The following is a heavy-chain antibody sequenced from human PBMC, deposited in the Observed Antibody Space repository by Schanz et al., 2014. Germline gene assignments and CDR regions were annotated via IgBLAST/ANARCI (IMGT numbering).Heavy chain of an antibody. CDR2: ISGSGGST. V-gene: IGHV3-23*04. CDR3: AKDLLYGAPMPLNHLDY. Sequence: VQLVESGGGVVQPGRSLRLSCAAYGFTLSSYAMHWVRQAPGKGLEWVSGISGSGGSTYYADSVKGRFTISRDNSKNTLYLQMNSLRAEDTAVYYCAKDLLYGAPMPLNHLDYWGQGTLGTVSS. J-gene: IGHJ4*02. D-gene: IGHD2-2*01. CDR1: GFTLSSYA.